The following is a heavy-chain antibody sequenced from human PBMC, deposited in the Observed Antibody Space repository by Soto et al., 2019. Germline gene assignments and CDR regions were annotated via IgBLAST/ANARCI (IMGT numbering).Heavy chain of an antibody. CDR3: ARAGVIAATAEYFQH. J-gene: IGHJ1*01. D-gene: IGHD2-15*01. CDR1: GFAVSSNY. CDR2: IYSGGST. V-gene: IGHV3-66*01. Sequence: GGSLRLSCAASGFAVSSNYMSWVRQAPGKGLEWVSVIYSGGSTYSADSVKGRFNISRDNSKNTLYLQINSLRAEDTAVYYCARAGVIAATAEYFQHWGQGTLVTVSS.